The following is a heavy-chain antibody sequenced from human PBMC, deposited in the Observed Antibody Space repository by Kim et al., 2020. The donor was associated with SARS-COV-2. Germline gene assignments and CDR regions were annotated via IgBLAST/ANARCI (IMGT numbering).Heavy chain of an antibody. D-gene: IGHD3-10*01. CDR3: TRDPGASGYGMDV. Sequence: YYADSVKGRFTISRDNFKNVLYLQMNGLRDEDTAVYFCTRDPGASGYGMDVWGQGTTVIVS. J-gene: IGHJ6*02. V-gene: IGHV3-48*02.